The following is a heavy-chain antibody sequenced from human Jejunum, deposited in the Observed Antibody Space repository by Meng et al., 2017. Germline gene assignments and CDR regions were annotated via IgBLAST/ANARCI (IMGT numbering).Heavy chain of an antibody. V-gene: IGHV3-74*01. Sequence: GQVGQSGGGLVQPGGSLRLSCAATGFPFSTYSMHWVRQAPGKGLVWVSQIKPDGNTISYADSVRGRFTISRDNAKSTLYLEMNSLRAEDAAVYYCARDNDWVVWDYWGRGTLVTVSS. D-gene: IGHD1-1*01. CDR2: IKPDGNTI. CDR1: GFPFSTYS. CDR3: ARDNDWVVWDY. J-gene: IGHJ4*01.